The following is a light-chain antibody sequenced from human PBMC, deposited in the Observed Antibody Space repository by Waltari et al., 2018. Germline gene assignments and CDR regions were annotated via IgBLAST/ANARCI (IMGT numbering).Light chain of an antibody. CDR1: SSDVGGYHY. Sequence: QSALTQPASVSGSPGQSIPISCTGTSSDVGGYHYVSWYQQHPGKAPKLMIYEVSNRPSGVSNRFSGSKSGNTASLTIAGLQAEDEADYYCSSYTSSSTLLVVFGGGTKLTVL. CDR2: EVS. V-gene: IGLV2-14*01. CDR3: SSYTSSSTLLVV. J-gene: IGLJ2*01.